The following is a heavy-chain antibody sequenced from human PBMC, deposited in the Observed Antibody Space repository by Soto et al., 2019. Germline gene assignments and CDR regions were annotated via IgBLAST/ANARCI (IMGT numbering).Heavy chain of an antibody. J-gene: IGHJ4*02. V-gene: IGHV3-48*02. CDR2: ISSSSSTT. Sequence: EVQLVESGGGLVQPGGSPRLSCVASGFTFSTYSMNWVRQAPGKGLEWISYISSSSSTTYADSVKGRFTISRDNAKNSLYLQMNSLRDEDTAVYYCARTIWSGYFQADYWGQGTLVTVSS. D-gene: IGHD3-3*01. CDR1: GFTFSTYS. CDR3: ARTIWSGYFQADY.